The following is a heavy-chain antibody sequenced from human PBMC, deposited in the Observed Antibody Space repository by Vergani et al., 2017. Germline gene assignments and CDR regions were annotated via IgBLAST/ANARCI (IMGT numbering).Heavy chain of an antibody. V-gene: IGHV1-69*01. CDR1: GGTFSSYA. CDR2: IIPIFGTA. Sequence: QVQLVQSGAEVKKPGSSVKVSCKASGGTFSSYAISWVRQAPGQGLEWMGGIIPIFGTANYAQKFQGRVTSTADESTSTAYMELSSLRSEDTAVYYCANRTFYGEYVYSGPGFDPWGQGTLVTVSS. D-gene: IGHD4-17*01. CDR3: ANRTFYGEYVYSGPGFDP. J-gene: IGHJ5*02.